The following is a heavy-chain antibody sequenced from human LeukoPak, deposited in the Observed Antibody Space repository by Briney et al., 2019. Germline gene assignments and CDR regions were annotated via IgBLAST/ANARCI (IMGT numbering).Heavy chain of an antibody. CDR3: AREKIGTGTILGKDYYYMDV. J-gene: IGHJ6*03. CDR2: IYYSGST. V-gene: IGHV4-39*07. D-gene: IGHD1-1*01. CDR1: GGSISSSSYY. Sequence: SETLSLTCTVSGGSISSSSYYWGWIRQPPGKGLEWIGSIYYSGSTYYNPSLKSRVTISLDTSKNQFSLKLSSVTAADTAMYYCAREKIGTGTILGKDYYYMDVWGKGTTVTVSS.